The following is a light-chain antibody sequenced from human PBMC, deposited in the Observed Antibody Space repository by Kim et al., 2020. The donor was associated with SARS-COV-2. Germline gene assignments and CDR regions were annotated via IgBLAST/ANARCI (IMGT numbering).Light chain of an antibody. V-gene: IGKV1-13*02. CDR2: DAS. J-gene: IGKJ2*01. Sequence: AIQLTQSPSSLSASVGDRVTITCRASQGISSALAWYQQKPGKAPKLLIYDASSLKSGVPSRFSGSGSGTDFTLTISSLQPEDFATYYCQQFNSYPYTFGQGTKLEI. CDR3: QQFNSYPYT. CDR1: QGISSA.